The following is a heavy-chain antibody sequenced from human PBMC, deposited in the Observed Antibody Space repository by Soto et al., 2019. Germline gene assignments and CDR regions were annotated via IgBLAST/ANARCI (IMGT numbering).Heavy chain of an antibody. Sequence: SETLSLTCTVSGGSISSSSYYWGWIRQPPGKGLEWIGSIYYSGSTYYNPSLKSRVTISVDTSKNQFSLKLSSVTAADTAVYYCARQILRGSSYVLDYFDYWGQGTLVTVSS. J-gene: IGHJ4*02. D-gene: IGHD6-6*01. CDR2: IYYSGST. CDR3: ARQILRGSSYVLDYFDY. CDR1: GGSISSSSYY. V-gene: IGHV4-39*01.